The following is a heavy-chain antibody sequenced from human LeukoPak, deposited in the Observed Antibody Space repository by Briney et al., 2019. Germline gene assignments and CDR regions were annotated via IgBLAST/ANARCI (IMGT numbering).Heavy chain of an antibody. CDR3: ARASGNYWWFDS. CDR2: VNPNSGDT. V-gene: IGHV1-2*02. Sequence: ASVKVSCKASGYTFTGYYLHRVRQAPGQGLEWMGCVNPNSGDTNYAQKFQGSVTMTRDTSISTVYMELSRLRSDDTAVYYCARASGNYWWFDSWGQGTLVTVSS. D-gene: IGHD3-22*01. CDR1: GYTFTGYY. J-gene: IGHJ5*01.